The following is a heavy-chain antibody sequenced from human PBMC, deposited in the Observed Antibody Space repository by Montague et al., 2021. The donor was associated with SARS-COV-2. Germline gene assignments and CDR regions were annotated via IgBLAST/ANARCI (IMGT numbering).Heavy chain of an antibody. V-gene: IGHV3-30*04. J-gene: IGHJ6*02. CDR2: ISYDGSNK. D-gene: IGHD3-10*01. CDR3: ARVLDYYSSGSYDLYYYYGMDV. Sequence: SLRLSCAASGFTFSSYAMHWVRQAPGKGLEWVAVISYDGSNKYYADSVKGRFTISRDNSKNTLYLQMNSLRAEDTAVYYCARVLDYYSSGSYDLYYYYGMDVGGQGTTVTVSS. CDR1: GFTFSSYA.